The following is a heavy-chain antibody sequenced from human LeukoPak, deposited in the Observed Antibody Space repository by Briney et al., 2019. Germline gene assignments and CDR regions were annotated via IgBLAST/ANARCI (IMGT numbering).Heavy chain of an antibody. V-gene: IGHV1-46*01. CDR3: ARDWYYGSGSYYAAYYFDY. J-gene: IGHJ4*02. CDR2: INPSGGST. CDR1: GYTFTSYH. Sequence: ASVKVSCKASGYTFTSYHMHWVRQAPGQGLEWMGIINPSGGSTSYAQKFQGRVTMTRDTSTSTVYMELSSLRSEDTAVYYCARDWYYGSGSYYAAYYFDYWGQGTLVTVSS. D-gene: IGHD3-10*01.